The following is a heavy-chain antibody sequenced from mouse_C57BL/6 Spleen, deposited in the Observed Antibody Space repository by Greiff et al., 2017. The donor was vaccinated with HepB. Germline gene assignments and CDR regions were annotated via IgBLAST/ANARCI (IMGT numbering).Heavy chain of an antibody. V-gene: IGHV1-82*01. J-gene: IGHJ1*03. Sequence: VQLQQSGPELVKPGASVKISCKASGYAFSSSWMNWVKQRPGTGLEWIGRIYPGDGDTNYNGKFKGKATLTADKSSSTAYMQLSSLTSEDSAVYGVAREVVEDGYSYWYFDVWGTGTTVTVAA. D-gene: IGHD2-3*01. CDR1: GYAFSSSW. CDR3: AREVVEDGYSYWYFDV. CDR2: IYPGDGDT.